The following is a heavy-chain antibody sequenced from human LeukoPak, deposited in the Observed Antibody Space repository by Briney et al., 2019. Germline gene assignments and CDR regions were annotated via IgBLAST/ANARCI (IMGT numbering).Heavy chain of an antibody. Sequence: SETLSLTCTVSGGSVSDGSYYWSWIRQSAEKGLEWIGRIYISGNTYYNPSLKTRVTILVDASKNQFSLKMTSVTAADTAVYFCARDPLPLGAHLGGFDSWGQGILVTVSS. CDR3: ARDPLPLGAHLGGFDS. CDR2: IYISGNT. D-gene: IGHD1-26*01. J-gene: IGHJ4*02. CDR1: GGSVSDGSYY. V-gene: IGHV4-61*02.